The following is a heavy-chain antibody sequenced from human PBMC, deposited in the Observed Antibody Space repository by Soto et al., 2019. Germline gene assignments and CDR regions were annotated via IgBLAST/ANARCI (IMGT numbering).Heavy chain of an antibody. CDR2: IYPGDSDT. V-gene: IGHV5-51*01. Sequence: LGESLKISCRTSGYIFDTYWIGWVRQTPEKGLEWMGPIYPGDSDTRNNPSLQGQVTISSNKSITTAYLHWSSLKASDTAMYDCARFGSRGADYWGQGTPVTVSS. CDR3: ARFGSRGADY. CDR1: GYIFDTYW. D-gene: IGHD3-16*01. J-gene: IGHJ4*02.